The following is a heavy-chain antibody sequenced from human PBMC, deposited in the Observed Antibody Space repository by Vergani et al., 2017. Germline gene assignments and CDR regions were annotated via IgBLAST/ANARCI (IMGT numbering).Heavy chain of an antibody. CDR1: GCTFSSYA. CDR3: ATATGGSYGRFDY. Sequence: QVQLVESGGGVVQPGRSLRLSCAASGCTFSSYAMHWVRQAPGKGLEWVAVISYDGSNKYYADSVKGRFTISRDNSKNTLYLQMNSLRAEDTAVYYCATATGGSYGRFDYWGQGTLVTVSS. V-gene: IGHV3-30-3*01. J-gene: IGHJ4*02. D-gene: IGHD1-26*01. CDR2: ISYDGSNK.